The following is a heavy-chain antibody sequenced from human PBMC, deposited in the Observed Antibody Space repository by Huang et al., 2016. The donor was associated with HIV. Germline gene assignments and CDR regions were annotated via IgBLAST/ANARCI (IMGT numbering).Heavy chain of an antibody. CDR1: GGTFTTYT. CDR2: IIPIFGTP. CDR3: AREYYYDNSGYYFDY. J-gene: IGHJ4*02. Sequence: QVQLVQSGAEVKKPGSSVMVSCKASGGTFTTYTITWVRQAPGQGLEWMGGIIPIFGTPNSAQKCQGIVTITADESMSTAYMELSSLRSEDTAVYYCAREYYYDNSGYYFDYWGQGTLVTVSS. D-gene: IGHD3-22*01. V-gene: IGHV1-69*13.